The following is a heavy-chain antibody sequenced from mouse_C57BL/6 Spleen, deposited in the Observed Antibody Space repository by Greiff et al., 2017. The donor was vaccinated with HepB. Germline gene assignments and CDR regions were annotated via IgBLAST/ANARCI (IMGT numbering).Heavy chain of an antibody. CDR2: ISDGGSYT. V-gene: IGHV5-4*01. J-gene: IGHJ1*03. CDR3: ARGGSYWYFDV. CDR1: GFTFSSYA. Sequence: EVHLVESGGGLVKPGGSLKLSCAASGFTFSSYAMSWVRQTPEKRLEWVATISDGGSYTYYPDNVKGRFTISRDNAKNNLYLQMSHLKSEDTAMYYCARGGSYWYFDVWGTGTTVTVSS.